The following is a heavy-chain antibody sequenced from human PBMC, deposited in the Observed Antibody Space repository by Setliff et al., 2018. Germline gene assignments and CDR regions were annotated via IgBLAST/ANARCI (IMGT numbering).Heavy chain of an antibody. CDR2: IYPDDSDS. V-gene: IGHV5-51*01. Sequence: GESLKISCKGSGYNFNTAWIGWVRQKTGKGLEWMGVIYPDDSDSRYSPPFEGHVTLSFDKSIGTASLQWASLKISDSAIYYCARRDFGSDYPLRIWGQGTLVTVSS. CDR3: ARRDFGSDYPLRI. J-gene: IGHJ4*02. D-gene: IGHD4-17*01. CDR1: GYNFNTAW.